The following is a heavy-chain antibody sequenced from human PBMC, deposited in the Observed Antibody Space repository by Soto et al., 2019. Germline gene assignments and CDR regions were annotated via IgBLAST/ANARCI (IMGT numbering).Heavy chain of an antibody. CDR1: GFTFSKDW. CDR3: ARGRRGMYGNDH. CDR2: INMDGSST. Sequence: PGGSLRLSCAASGFTFSKDWMHWVRQAAGKGLVWVSRINMDGSSTNYADSVKGRFTISRDNAKNTVYLQMNSLRAEDTAVYYCARGRRGMYGNDHWGQGALVTVSS. V-gene: IGHV3-74*01. J-gene: IGHJ5*02. D-gene: IGHD3-10*02.